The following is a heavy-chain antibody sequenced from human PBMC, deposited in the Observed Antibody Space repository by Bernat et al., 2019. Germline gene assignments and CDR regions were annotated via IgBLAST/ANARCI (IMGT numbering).Heavy chain of an antibody. J-gene: IGHJ3*02. V-gene: IGHV4-34*01. CDR2: INHSGST. CDR3: AIRYFDWLLRRADAFDI. Sequence: QVQLQQWGAGLLKPSETLSLTCAVYGGSFSGYYWSWIRQPPGKGLGWIGEINHSGSTNYNPPLKSRVTISVDTSKNQFSLKLSSVTAADTAVYYCAIRYFDWLLRRADAFDIWGQGTMVTVSS. D-gene: IGHD3-9*01. CDR1: GGSFSGYY.